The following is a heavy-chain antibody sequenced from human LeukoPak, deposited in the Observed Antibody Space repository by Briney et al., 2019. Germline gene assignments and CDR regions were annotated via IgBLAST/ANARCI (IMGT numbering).Heavy chain of an antibody. CDR1: GFAFNKDW. CDR3: ATGNYYDSRGYYTFGH. D-gene: IGHD3-22*01. Sequence: GGSLRLSCAASGFAFNKDWMHWVRQTPGKGLVWVSRINGDGSTTSYADSVKGGFTISRDNAKNTLYLQMSSLRAEDTAVYYCATGNYYDSRGYYTFGHWGQGTLVTVSS. CDR2: INGDGSTT. J-gene: IGHJ4*02. V-gene: IGHV3-74*01.